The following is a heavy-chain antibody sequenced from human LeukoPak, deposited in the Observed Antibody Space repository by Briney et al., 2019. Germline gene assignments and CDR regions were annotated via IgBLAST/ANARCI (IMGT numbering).Heavy chain of an antibody. D-gene: IGHD3-22*01. CDR1: GYTFTSHF. J-gene: IGHJ4*02. CDR3: ARAGYDSSGYYPRVPDY. CDR2: INPSGGST. Sequence: ASVKVSCKASGYTFTSHFMHWVRQAPGQGPEWMGIINPSGGSTSYAQKFQGRVTVTRDMSTSTVYMELSSLRSDDTAMYYCARAGYDSSGYYPRVPDYWGQGTLVTVSS. V-gene: IGHV1-46*01.